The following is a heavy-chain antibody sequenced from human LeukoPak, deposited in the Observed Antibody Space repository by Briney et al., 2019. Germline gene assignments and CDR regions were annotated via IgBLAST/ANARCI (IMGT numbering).Heavy chain of an antibody. V-gene: IGHV5-51*01. Sequence: GESLKISCKGSGYSFTSYWIGWVRQMPGKGLEWMGIIYPGDSDTRYSPSLQGQVTISADKSISTAYLQWSSLKASDTAIYYCARRVVRGVITGYFDYWGQGTLVTVSS. J-gene: IGHJ4*02. CDR2: IYPGDSDT. D-gene: IGHD3-10*01. CDR3: ARRVVRGVITGYFDY. CDR1: GYSFTSYW.